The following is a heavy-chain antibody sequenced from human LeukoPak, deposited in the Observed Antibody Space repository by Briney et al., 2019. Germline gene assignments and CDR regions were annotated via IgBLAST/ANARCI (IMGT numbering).Heavy chain of an antibody. CDR3: ARDLAGVAAAGADAFDI. V-gene: IGHV4-4*07. Sequence: SETLSLTCTVSGGSISSYYWSWIRQPAGKGLEWIGRIYTSGSTNYNPSLKSRVTMSVDTSKNQFSLKLSSVTAADTAVYYCARDLAGVAAAGADAFDIWGQGTTVTVSS. CDR2: IYTSGST. CDR1: GGSISSYY. D-gene: IGHD6-13*01. J-gene: IGHJ3*02.